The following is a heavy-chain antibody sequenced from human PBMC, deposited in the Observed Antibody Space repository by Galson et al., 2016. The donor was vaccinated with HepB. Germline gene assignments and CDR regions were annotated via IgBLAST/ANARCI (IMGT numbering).Heavy chain of an antibody. V-gene: IGHV3-53*01. CDR1: GFTVSSND. J-gene: IGHJ6*02. CDR2: IYSGGST. Sequence: SLRLSCAVSGFTVSSNDMSWVRQAPGKGLKWVSVIYSGGSTYYADSVKGRFTISRDSSRNTLYLQMTSLRAEDTAVYYCASAYYGNYYYYAMDVWGRGTTVTVSS. D-gene: IGHD1-26*01. CDR3: ASAYYGNYYYYAMDV.